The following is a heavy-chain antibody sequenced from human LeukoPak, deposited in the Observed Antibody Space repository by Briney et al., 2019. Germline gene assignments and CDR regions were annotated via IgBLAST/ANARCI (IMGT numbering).Heavy chain of an antibody. CDR1: GFTFSDYC. J-gene: IGHJ6*02. V-gene: IGHV3-11*05. Sequence: GGSLRLSCAASGFTFSDYCMSWIRQAPGKGLEWVSYISSSSSYTNYADSVKGRFTISRDNAKNSLYLQMNSLRAEDTAVYYCARASNYDILTGYPYYGMDVWGQGTTVTVSS. CDR3: ARASNYDILTGYPYYGMDV. D-gene: IGHD3-9*01. CDR2: ISSSSSYT.